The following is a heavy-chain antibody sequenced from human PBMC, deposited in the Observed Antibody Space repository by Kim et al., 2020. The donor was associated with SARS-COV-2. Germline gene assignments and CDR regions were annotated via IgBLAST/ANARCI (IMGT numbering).Heavy chain of an antibody. CDR3: ARYGGYNSYYYYYGMDV. D-gene: IGHD4-17*01. J-gene: IGHJ6*02. Sequence: SETLSLTCTVSGGSISSYYWSWIRQPAGKGLEWIGRIYTSGSTNYNPSLKSRVTMSVDTSKNQFSLKLSSVTAADTAVYYCARYGGYNSYYYYYGMDVWGQGTTVTVSS. CDR2: IYTSGST. CDR1: GGSISSYY. V-gene: IGHV4-4*07.